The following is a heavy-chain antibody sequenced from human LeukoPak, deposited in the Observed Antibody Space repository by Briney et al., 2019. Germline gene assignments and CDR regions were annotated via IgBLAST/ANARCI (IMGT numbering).Heavy chain of an antibody. J-gene: IGHJ3*02. CDR1: GGSISSSSYY. V-gene: IGHV4-39*01. CDR3: ARHGANYGDYGSYAPSDAFDI. Sequence: SETLSLTCTVSGGSISSSSYYWGWIRQPPGKGPEWIGSIYYSGSTYYNPSLKSRVTISVDTSKNQFSLKLSSVTAADTAVYYCARHGANYGDYGSYAPSDAFDIWGQGTMVTVSS. D-gene: IGHD4-17*01. CDR2: IYYSGST.